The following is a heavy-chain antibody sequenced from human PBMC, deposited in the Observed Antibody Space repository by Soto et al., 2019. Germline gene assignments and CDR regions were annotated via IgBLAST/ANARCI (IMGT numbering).Heavy chain of an antibody. Sequence: PGGSLRLSYAASGFTFSSHAMSWVRQAPGKGLEWVSAINGGGDSTYYADSVTGRFTISRANSKNTLYLQMNSLRAEDIALYYCAKEVNLDYFDYWGQGTLVTVSS. V-gene: IGHV3-23*01. CDR2: INGGGDST. D-gene: IGHD3-22*01. J-gene: IGHJ4*02. CDR3: AKEVNLDYFDY. CDR1: GFTFSSHA.